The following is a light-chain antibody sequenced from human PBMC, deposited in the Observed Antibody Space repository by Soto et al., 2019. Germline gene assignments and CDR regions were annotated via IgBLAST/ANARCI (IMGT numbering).Light chain of an antibody. Sequence: QSVLTQPASVSGSPGQSTTISCTGTSSDVGAYNHISWYQQHPGKAPKLLIYDVSNRPSGLSNRFSGSKSGNTASLTIAGLQADDEADYYCSSHASGSTLILGGGTKLTVL. CDR3: SSHASGSTLI. V-gene: IGLV2-14*03. CDR2: DVS. CDR1: SSDVGAYNH. J-gene: IGLJ2*01.